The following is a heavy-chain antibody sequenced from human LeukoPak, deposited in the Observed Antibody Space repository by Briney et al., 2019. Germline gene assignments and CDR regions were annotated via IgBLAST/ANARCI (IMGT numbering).Heavy chain of an antibody. D-gene: IGHD1-1*01. CDR2: ISYDGSTT. CDR1: GFTFSSYW. J-gene: IGHJ6*02. Sequence: PGESLRLSCAASGFTFSSYWMHWVRQAPGKGLVWVSRISYDGSTTNYADSVKGRFTISRDNAKNTLYLQMNSLRAEDTAVYYCARLDGPFDYYGMDVRGQGTTVTVSS. CDR3: ARLDGPFDYYGMDV. V-gene: IGHV3-74*01.